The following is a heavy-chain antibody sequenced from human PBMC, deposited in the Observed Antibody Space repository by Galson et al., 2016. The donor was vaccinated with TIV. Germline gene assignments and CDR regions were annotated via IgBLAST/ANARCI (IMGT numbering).Heavy chain of an antibody. CDR2: IAYDGSYK. Sequence: SLRLSCAASGFTFSSYNMHRVRQAPGKGLGWVAVIAYDGSYKHYAGSVKGRFTVSRDNSKTTLDLQMNSLGAEDTALYYCAKEENSGYYPNDAFDFWGQGTMVTVS. J-gene: IGHJ3*01. V-gene: IGHV3-30*18. D-gene: IGHD3-3*01. CDR3: AKEENSGYYPNDAFDF. CDR1: GFTFSSYN.